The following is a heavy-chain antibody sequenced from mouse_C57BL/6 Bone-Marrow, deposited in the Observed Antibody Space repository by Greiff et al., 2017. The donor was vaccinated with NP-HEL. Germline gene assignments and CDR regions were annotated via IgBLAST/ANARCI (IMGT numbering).Heavy chain of an antibody. CDR3: ADLPIYYDYTGYFDV. Sequence: QVQLQQSGAELMKPGASVKLSCKATGYTFTGYWIEWVKQRPGHGLEWIGEILPGSGSTNYNAKFKGKATFTADTSSNTAYMQLSSLTTEDSAIYYCADLPIYYDYTGYFDVWGTGTTVTVSS. V-gene: IGHV1-9*01. D-gene: IGHD2-4*01. J-gene: IGHJ1*03. CDR2: ILPGSGST. CDR1: GYTFTGYW.